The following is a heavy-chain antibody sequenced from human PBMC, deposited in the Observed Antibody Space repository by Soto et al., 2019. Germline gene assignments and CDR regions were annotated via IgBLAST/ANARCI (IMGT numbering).Heavy chain of an antibody. CDR1: GGSISSYY. Sequence: SETLSLTCTVSGGSISSYYWSCIRQPPGKGLEWIGYIYYSGGTNYNPSLKSRVTISVDTSKNQFSLKLSSVTAADTAVYYCARGGSCSGRRCYGYNWLDPWGQGTLVTVSS. CDR3: ARGGSCSGRRCYGYNWLDP. V-gene: IGHV4-59*01. J-gene: IGHJ5*02. D-gene: IGHD2-15*01. CDR2: IYYSGGT.